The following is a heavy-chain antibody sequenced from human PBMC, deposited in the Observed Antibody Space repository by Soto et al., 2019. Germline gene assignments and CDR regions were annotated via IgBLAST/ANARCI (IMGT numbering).Heavy chain of an antibody. D-gene: IGHD6-19*01. V-gene: IGHV6-1*01. CDR3: AREALMWLVREPKYYYYGMDV. CDR2: TYYRSKWYN. J-gene: IGHJ6*02. CDR1: GDSVSSNSAA. Sequence: KQSPTLSLTCAISGDSVSSNSAAWNWIRQSPSRGLEWLGRTYYRSKWYNDYAVSVKSRITINPDTSKNQFSLQLNSVTPEDTAVYYCAREALMWLVREPKYYYYGMDVWGQGTTVTVSS.